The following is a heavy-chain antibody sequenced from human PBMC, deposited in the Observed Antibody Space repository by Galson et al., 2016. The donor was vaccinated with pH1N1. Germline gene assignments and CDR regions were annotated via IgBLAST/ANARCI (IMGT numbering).Heavy chain of an antibody. CDR1: GFTLSTFW. J-gene: IGHJ3*01. D-gene: IGHD4-23*01. CDR2: IKVDGSEK. V-gene: IGHV3-7*01. CDR3: ARALYYGGNSIAFDV. Sequence: SLRLSCAASGFTLSTFWMTWVRQAPGKGLEWVANIKVDGSEKNYVDSVKGRFTISRDNAKNSVSLQMNSLRAEDTAIYYCARALYYGGNSIAFDVWGQGTMVTVSS.